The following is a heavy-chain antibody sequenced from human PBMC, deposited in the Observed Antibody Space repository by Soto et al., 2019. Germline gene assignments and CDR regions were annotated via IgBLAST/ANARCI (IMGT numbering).Heavy chain of an antibody. J-gene: IGHJ5*02. V-gene: IGHV1-2*04. Sequence: ASVKVSCKASGYTFTGYYMHWVRQAPGQGLEWMGWINPNSGGTNYAQKFQGWVTMTRDTSISTAYMELSRLRSDDTAVYYCAREGGEYCSGGSCYGGWFDPWGQGTLVTVSS. CDR1: GYTFTGYY. CDR2: INPNSGGT. D-gene: IGHD2-15*01. CDR3: AREGGEYCSGGSCYGGWFDP.